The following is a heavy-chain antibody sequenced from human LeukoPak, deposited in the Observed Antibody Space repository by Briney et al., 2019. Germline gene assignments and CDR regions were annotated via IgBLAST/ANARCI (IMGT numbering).Heavy chain of an antibody. CDR1: GFTFSSYA. V-gene: IGHV3-23*01. Sequence: GGSLRLSCAASGFTFSSYAMSWVRQAPGKGLEWVSAISGSGGSTYYADSVKGRFTISRDNSKNTLYVQMNSLRAEDTAVYYCAKDGILWFGELSREGDYWGQGTLVTVSS. CDR3: AKDGILWFGELSREGDY. J-gene: IGHJ4*02. CDR2: ISGSGGST. D-gene: IGHD3-10*01.